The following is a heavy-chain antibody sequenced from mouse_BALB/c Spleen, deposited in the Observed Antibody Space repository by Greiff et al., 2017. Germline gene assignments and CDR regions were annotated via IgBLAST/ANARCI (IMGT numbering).Heavy chain of an antibody. J-gene: IGHJ4*01. CDR3: ARTCYDWGDY. CDR2: IYPGDGDT. CDR1: GYAFSSYW. V-gene: IGHV1-80*01. D-gene: IGHD2-4*01. Sequence: QVQLQQSGAELVRPGSSVKISCKASGYAFSSYWMNWVKQRPGQGLEWIGQIYPGDGDTNYNGKFKGKATLTADKSSSTAYMQLSSLTSEDSAVYFCARTCYDWGDYWGQGTSVTVSS.